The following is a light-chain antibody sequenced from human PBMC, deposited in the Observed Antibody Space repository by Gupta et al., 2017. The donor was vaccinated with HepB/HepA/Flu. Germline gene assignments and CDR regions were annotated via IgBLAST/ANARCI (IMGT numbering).Light chain of an antibody. Sequence: QSALTQPASVSGSPGQSITISCTGTSSDVGGYNYVSWYQQHPGKAPKLMIYDVSNRPSGVSNRFSGSKSGNTASLTISGLQAEDEADYYCSSYTSSSPNWVLGGGTKLTVL. J-gene: IGLJ3*02. CDR3: SSYTSSSPNWV. CDR2: DVS. V-gene: IGLV2-14*01. CDR1: SSDVGGYNY.